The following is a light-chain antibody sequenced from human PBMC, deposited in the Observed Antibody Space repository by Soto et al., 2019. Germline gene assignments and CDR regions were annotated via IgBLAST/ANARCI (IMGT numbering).Light chain of an antibody. J-gene: IGKJ1*01. CDR1: QYIDTD. CDR3: QQYNNWPWT. CDR2: DAS. V-gene: IGKV3-11*01. Sequence: EILLTQSPATLSLSPGERVALSCRASQYIDTDLAWYQHKPGQAPRLLIYDASARATGIPGRFSGSGSGTDFTLTITGLETEDFAVYFCQQYNNWPWTFGQGTKVDIK.